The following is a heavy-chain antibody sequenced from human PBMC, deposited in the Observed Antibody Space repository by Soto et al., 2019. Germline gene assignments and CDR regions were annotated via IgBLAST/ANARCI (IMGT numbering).Heavy chain of an antibody. D-gene: IGHD3-10*01. V-gene: IGHV3-23*01. CDR1: GFTFNTYP. CDR3: AKGVLSFHYGMEV. J-gene: IGHJ6*02. Sequence: AGGSLRLSCATSGFTFNTYPMTWVRQAPGKGLEWVSSISSTAGRTSSYADSVKGRFAISRGFSDNTVYLQMNNLRVDDTAVYFCAKGVLSFHYGMEVWGQGTTVTSP. CDR2: ISSTAGRTS.